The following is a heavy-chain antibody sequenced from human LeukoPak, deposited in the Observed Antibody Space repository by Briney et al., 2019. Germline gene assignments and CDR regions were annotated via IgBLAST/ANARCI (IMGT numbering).Heavy chain of an antibody. Sequence: ASVTVSCKASGYTFTSYGISWVRQAPGQGLEWMGWISAYNGNTNYAQKLQGRVTMTTDTSTSTAYMELRSLRSDDTAVYYCAREGDGYTPGDWYFDLWGRGTLATVSS. CDR3: AREGDGYTPGDWYFDL. CDR1: GYTFTSYG. D-gene: IGHD5-24*01. CDR2: ISAYNGNT. V-gene: IGHV1-18*01. J-gene: IGHJ2*01.